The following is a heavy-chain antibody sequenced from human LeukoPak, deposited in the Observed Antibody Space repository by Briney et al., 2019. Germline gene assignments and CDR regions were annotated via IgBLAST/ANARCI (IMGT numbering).Heavy chain of an antibody. V-gene: IGHV3-9*01. CDR3: AKEGPAAAGTHAFDI. J-gene: IGHJ3*02. Sequence: GGSLRLSCAAPGFTFDDYAMHWVRQAPGKGLEWVSGISWNSGSIGYADSVKGRFTISRDNAKNSLYLQMNSLRAEDTALYYCAKEGPAAAGTHAFDIWGQGTMVTISS. CDR2: ISWNSGSI. D-gene: IGHD6-13*01. CDR1: GFTFDDYA.